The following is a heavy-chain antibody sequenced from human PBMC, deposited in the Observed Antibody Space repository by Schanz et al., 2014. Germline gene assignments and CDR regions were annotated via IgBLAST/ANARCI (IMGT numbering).Heavy chain of an antibody. V-gene: IGHV3-33*08. CDR2: IWSDGSTK. D-gene: IGHD4-17*01. J-gene: IGHJ4*02. Sequence: QVQMVESGGGLVQPGGSLRLSCAASGFTFNSYAMTWVRQAPGKGPEWVAVIWSDGSTKYYADSVRGRFTISRDRFQNTLYLRMSSLRAEDTAVYYCARPRFDYGEVDYWGQGTLVTVSS. CDR3: ARPRFDYGEVDY. CDR1: GFTFNSYA.